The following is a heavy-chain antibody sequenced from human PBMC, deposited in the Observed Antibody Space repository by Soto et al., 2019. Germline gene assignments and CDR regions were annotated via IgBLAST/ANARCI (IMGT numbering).Heavy chain of an antibody. CDR2: INGDYGNT. CDR1: GYTFYSHS. D-gene: IGHD5-18*01. Sequence: QAQLVQSGAEVKKPGASVKVSCKASGYTFYSHSISWVRQAPGQGLEWMGRINGDYGNTQYAQKFRGRVTMTTDTSTTTVYMELTNLRSDDTAAYYCARCIQGDYYYGMDVWGQGTTVTVSS. V-gene: IGHV1-18*01. CDR3: ARCIQGDYYYGMDV. J-gene: IGHJ6*02.